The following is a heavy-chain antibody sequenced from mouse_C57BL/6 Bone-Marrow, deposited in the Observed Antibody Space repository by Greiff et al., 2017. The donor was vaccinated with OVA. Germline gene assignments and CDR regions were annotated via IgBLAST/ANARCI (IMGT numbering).Heavy chain of an antibody. V-gene: IGHV1-15*01. CDR2: IDPETGGT. CDR1: GYTFTDYE. J-gene: IGHJ1*03. D-gene: IGHD1-1*01. CDR3: TRDYYGSSHWYFDV. Sequence: QVQLQQSGAELVRPGASVTLSCKASGYTFTDYEMHWVQQTPVHGLEWIGAIDPETGGTAYNQKFKGKALLTADKSSSTAYMELRSLTSEDSAVYYSTRDYYGSSHWYFDVWGTGTTVTVSS.